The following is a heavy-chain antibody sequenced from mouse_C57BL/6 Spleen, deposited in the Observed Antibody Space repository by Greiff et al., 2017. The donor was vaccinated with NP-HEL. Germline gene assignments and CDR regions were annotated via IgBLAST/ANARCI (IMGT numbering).Heavy chain of an antibody. CDR3: AREEGYYYGSSFAY. D-gene: IGHD1-1*01. V-gene: IGHV2-2*01. J-gene: IGHJ3*01. CDR2: IWSGGST. CDR1: GFSLTSYG. Sequence: VQLQESGPGLVQPSQSLSITCTVSGFSLTSYGVHWVRQSPGKGLEWLGVIWSGGSTDYNAAFISRLSISKDNSKSQVFFKMNSLQADDTAIYYCAREEGYYYGSSFAYWGQGTLVTVSA.